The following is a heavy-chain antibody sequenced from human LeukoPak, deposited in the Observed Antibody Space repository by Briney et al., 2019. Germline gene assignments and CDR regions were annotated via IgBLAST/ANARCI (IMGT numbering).Heavy chain of an antibody. Sequence: ASVKVSCKASGYTFAIYGINWVRQAPGQGHEWMAWISPYDGDTNYAQNFEGRVTMTTETSTSTAYMELRSLRSDDTAIYYCARDYCTRGGDCYKEDLFDPWGQGTLVTVSS. CDR3: ARDYCTRGGDCYKEDLFDP. J-gene: IGHJ5*02. D-gene: IGHD2-21*02. V-gene: IGHV1-18*01. CDR1: GYTFAIYG. CDR2: ISPYDGDT.